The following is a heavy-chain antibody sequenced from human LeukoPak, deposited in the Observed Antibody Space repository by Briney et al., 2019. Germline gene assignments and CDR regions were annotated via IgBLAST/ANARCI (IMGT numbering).Heavy chain of an antibody. V-gene: IGHV1-46*01. CDR1: GDTLTTSH. CDR3: VRNLMQFTGLAY. CDR2: INPSGGST. J-gene: IGHJ4*02. D-gene: IGHD2-8*02. Sequence: ASVKVSCKASGDTLTTSHMHWVRQAPGQGLEWMGKINPSGGSTTYAQQFQGRVSMTRDLSMSTVYMELSSLRSEDTAVYYCVRNLMQFTGLAYWGQGTLVTVSS.